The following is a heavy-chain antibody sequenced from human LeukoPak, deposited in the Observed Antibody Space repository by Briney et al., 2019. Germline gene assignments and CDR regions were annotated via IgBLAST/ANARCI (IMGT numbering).Heavy chain of an antibody. CDR2: ISRSSSYI. D-gene: IGHD6-19*01. CDR1: GFTFSSYS. CDR3: ARFNLAVAHDY. J-gene: IGHJ4*02. V-gene: IGHV3-21*01. Sequence: PGGSLRLSCSASGFTFSSYSMNWVRQAPGKGLEWVSSISRSSSYIYYSDSVKGRFTISRDNAKNSLYLQMNSLSAEGTDVYYCARFNLAVAHDYWGQGTLVTVSS.